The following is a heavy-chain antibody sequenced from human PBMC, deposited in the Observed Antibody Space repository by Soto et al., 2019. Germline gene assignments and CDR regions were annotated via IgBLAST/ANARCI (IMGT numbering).Heavy chain of an antibody. CDR2: IFVTSTII. V-gene: IGHV3-48*04. D-gene: IGHD6-19*01. CDR1: GFTFSDYS. CDR3: AKDINSSGWYSLDY. J-gene: IGHJ4*02. Sequence: PGGSLRLSCVASGFTFSDYSMVWVRQSPGKGLEWISYIFVTSTIIYYADSVKGRFTISRDNSKNSLYLQMNSLRTEDTALYYCAKDINSSGWYSLDYWGQGTLVTVSS.